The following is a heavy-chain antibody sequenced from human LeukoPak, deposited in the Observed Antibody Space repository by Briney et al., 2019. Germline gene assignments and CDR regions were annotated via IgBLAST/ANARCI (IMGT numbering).Heavy chain of an antibody. Sequence: SETLSLTCTVSGASIYTYYWSWIRQPPGKGLEWIGYISQNGYTNYTPSLKSRVTISRDTSGNQFSLILSSVTAADTAVYYCTRHDVVPVIGHGMADWGQRTTVTVSS. CDR2: ISQNGYT. V-gene: IGHV4-59*08. CDR1: GASIYTYY. D-gene: IGHD2-2*01. J-gene: IGHJ6*02. CDR3: TRHDVVPVIGHGMAD.